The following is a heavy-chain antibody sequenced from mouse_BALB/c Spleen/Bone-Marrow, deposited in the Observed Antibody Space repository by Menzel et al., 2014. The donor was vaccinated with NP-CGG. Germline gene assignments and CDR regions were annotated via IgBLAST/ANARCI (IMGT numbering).Heavy chain of an antibody. V-gene: IGHV4-2*02. CDR3: ARLGNYGYHDS. CDR1: GFDFSRYW. CDR2: INPGSSTI. Sequence: EVHLVESGGGLVQPGGSLNLACVASGFDFSRYWMSWARQAPGKGQEWIGEINPGSSTINYSPSLKDKFIISRDNAKNTLYLQVSTVRSEDTALYYCARLGNYGYHDSWGQGTALTVSS. J-gene: IGHJ2*01. D-gene: IGHD1-2*01.